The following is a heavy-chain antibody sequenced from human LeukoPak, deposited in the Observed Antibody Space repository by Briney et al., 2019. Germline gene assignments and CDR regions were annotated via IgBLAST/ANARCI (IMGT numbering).Heavy chain of an antibody. J-gene: IGHJ4*02. Sequence: GGFLRLSCAASGFTFSSYGMHWVRQAPGKGLEWVAFIRYDGSNKYYADSVRGRFTISRDNSKNTLYLQMNSLRAEDTAVYYCAKDEFSYSSSWSDPYDYWGQGTLVTISS. V-gene: IGHV3-30*02. CDR1: GFTFSSYG. CDR3: AKDEFSYSSSWSDPYDY. D-gene: IGHD6-13*01. CDR2: IRYDGSNK.